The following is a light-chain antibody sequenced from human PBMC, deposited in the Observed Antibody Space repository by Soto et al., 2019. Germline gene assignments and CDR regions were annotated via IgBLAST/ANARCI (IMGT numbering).Light chain of an antibody. CDR3: SSYTNSGTWV. CDR2: GVS. Sequence: QSAMTQPASVSGSPGQSITISCTGTSSDVGGHNFVSWYQQHPGKAPKVMIYGVSTRPSGVSNRISGSKSGNTASLTISGLQPEDEADYYCSSYTNSGTWVFGGGTKLTVL. J-gene: IGLJ3*02. CDR1: SSDVGGHNF. V-gene: IGLV2-14*01.